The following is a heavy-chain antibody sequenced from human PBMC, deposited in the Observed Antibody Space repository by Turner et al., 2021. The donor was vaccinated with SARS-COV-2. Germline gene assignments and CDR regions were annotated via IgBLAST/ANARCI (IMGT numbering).Heavy chain of an antibody. CDR3: ARDRIVRNWNDVPKPSYGMDV. CDR1: GFTFSSYN. CDR2: ISSSRSYI. J-gene: IGHJ6*02. Sequence: EVQLVESGGGLVKPGGSLRLPCAHSGFTFSSYNMTWVRQAPGKGLEWVSSISSSRSYIYYADSGKGRFTISRDNAKNSLYLQMSSLRAEDTAVYYCARDRIVRNWNDVPKPSYGMDVWGQGTTVTVSS. V-gene: IGHV3-21*01. D-gene: IGHD1-20*01.